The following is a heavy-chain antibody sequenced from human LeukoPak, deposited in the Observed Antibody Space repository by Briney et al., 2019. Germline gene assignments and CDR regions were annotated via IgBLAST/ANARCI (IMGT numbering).Heavy chain of an antibody. CDR1: GESFDNSYC. Sequence: PSETLSLSCTVSGESFDNSYCWTWVRQPPGKRPEWIGTIYSSEYTYYHPSLRSRATISADTSRNLFSLKLNSVTAADTAVYYCARGSDDYKLGNHWGHGTLVTVSS. J-gene: IGHJ5*02. D-gene: IGHD5-24*01. CDR3: ARGSDDYKLGNH. CDR2: IYSSEYT. V-gene: IGHV4-39*01.